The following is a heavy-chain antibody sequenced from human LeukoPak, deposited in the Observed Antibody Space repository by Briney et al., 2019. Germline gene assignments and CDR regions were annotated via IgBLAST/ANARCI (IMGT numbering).Heavy chain of an antibody. CDR2: FYYSGST. CDR1: DGSISSSSYY. Sequence: SETLSLTCTVSDGSISSSSYYWGWIRQPPGKGLEWIGSFYYSGSTYYNPSLKSRVTISIDTSRNQFSLKLSSVTAADTAVYYCARDSSGWYGGFDYWGQGTLVTVSS. V-gene: IGHV4-39*07. CDR3: ARDSSGWYGGFDY. J-gene: IGHJ4*02. D-gene: IGHD6-19*01.